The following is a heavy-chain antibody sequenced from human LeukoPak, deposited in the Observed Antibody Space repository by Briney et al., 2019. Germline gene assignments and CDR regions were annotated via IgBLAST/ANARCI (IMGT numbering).Heavy chain of an antibody. J-gene: IGHJ4*02. V-gene: IGHV1-2*02. CDR3: ARARSIAARKVLGDY. CDR2: INPNSGGT. CDR1: GYTFTGYY. Sequence: ASVKVSCKASGYTFTGYYMHWVRQARGQGLEWMGWINPNSGGTNYAQKFQGRVTMTRDTSISTAYMELSRLRSDDTAVYYCARARSIAARKVLGDYWGQGTLVTVSS. D-gene: IGHD6-6*01.